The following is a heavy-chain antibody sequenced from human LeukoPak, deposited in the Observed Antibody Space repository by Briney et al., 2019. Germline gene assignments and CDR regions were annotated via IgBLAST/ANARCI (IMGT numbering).Heavy chain of an antibody. CDR2: ISGSGDRT. J-gene: IGHJ4*02. CDR1: GFTFRNFF. Sequence: QPGGSLRLSCVASGFTFRNFFMSWVRQAPGKGLECVSSISGSGDRTHYADSVKGRFTISRDNSQNTVYLQMNSLRAEDTAVYYCARDWSYFDYWGQGTLVAVSS. V-gene: IGHV3-23*01. D-gene: IGHD3-3*01. CDR3: ARDWSYFDY.